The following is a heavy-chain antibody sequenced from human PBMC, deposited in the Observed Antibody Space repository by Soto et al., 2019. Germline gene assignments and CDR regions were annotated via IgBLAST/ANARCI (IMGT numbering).Heavy chain of an antibody. J-gene: IGHJ4*02. CDR1: GYSFSYYG. CDR2: ISAFNGNT. D-gene: IGHD3-3*01. Sequence: QVQLVQSGVEVKKPGASVRVSCKASGYSFSYYGITWVRQAPGQGLEWMGWISAFNGNTNYTQKLQDRVTMTTDTSASTAYMELRSLRSDDTAIYYCARPDYWSGSVDYWGQGTLVTVSS. CDR3: ARPDYWSGSVDY. V-gene: IGHV1-18*01.